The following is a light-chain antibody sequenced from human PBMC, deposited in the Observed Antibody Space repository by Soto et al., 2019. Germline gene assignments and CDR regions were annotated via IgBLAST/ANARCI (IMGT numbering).Light chain of an antibody. J-gene: IGKJ2*01. V-gene: IGKV1-39*01. Sequence: DIQMTQSPSSLSASVGDRVTITCRASQTISSYLNWYQQKPGKAPKLLLYAASSLQSGVPSRFSSSGSGTDFTLTISSMQPEDFATYYSQQSHSIPYPFGQGTKLDIK. CDR1: QTISSY. CDR2: AAS. CDR3: QQSHSIPYP.